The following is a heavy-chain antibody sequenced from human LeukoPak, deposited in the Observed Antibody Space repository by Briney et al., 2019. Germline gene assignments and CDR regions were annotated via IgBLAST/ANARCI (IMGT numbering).Heavy chain of an antibody. D-gene: IGHD6-19*01. CDR2: INPRGGST. J-gene: IGHJ4*02. CDR1: GCTFTSYY. V-gene: IGHV1-46*01. CDR3: ARGGTSGWRTPNDDY. Sequence: ASVQVSCQASGCTFTSYYLHWVRQAPGQGLEWMGIINPRGGSTSYAQKFQGRVTMTRDMSTSTVYMELSSLRSEDTAVYYCARGGTSGWRTPNDDYWGQGTLVTVSS.